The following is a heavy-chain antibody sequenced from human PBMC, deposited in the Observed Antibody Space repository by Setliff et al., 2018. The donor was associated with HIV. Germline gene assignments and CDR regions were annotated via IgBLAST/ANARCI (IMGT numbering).Heavy chain of an antibody. CDR3: ARDLYTYYNFWSGYGEDYYYYMDV. J-gene: IGHJ6*03. CDR1: GGSISSGDYY. V-gene: IGHV4-61*08. CDR2: IYYYSGST. D-gene: IGHD3-3*01. Sequence: SETLSLTCTVSGGSISSGDYYWSWIRQPPGKGLEWIGYIYYYSGSTYYNPSLKSRVTMSVDTSKNQFSLKLSSVTAADTAVYYCARDLYTYYNFWSGYGEDYYYYMDVWGKGTTVTVSS.